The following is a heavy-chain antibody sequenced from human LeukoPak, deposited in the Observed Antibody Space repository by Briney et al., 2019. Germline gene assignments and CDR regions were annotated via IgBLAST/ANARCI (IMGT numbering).Heavy chain of an antibody. Sequence: GASVKISCKASGYTFTDYYMHWVQRAPGKGLEWMGRVDPEDGETIYAEKFQGRVTIIADTSTDTAYMELSSLRSEDTAMYYCATDPNDYSDYVQLWGQGTLVTVSS. D-gene: IGHD4-11*01. CDR1: GYTFTDYY. V-gene: IGHV1-69-2*01. CDR3: ATDPNDYSDYVQL. CDR2: VDPEDGET. J-gene: IGHJ4*02.